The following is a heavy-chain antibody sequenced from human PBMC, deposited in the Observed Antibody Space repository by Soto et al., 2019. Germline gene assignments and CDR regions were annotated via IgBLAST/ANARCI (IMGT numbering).Heavy chain of an antibody. D-gene: IGHD3-9*01. V-gene: IGHV4-39*01. Sequence: QLQLQESGPGLVKPSETLSLTCTVSGGSISSSSYYWGWIRQPPGKGLEWIGSIYYSGSTYYNPSLKSRVTISVDTSKNQFSLKLSSVTAADTAVYYCARHKETVRGLRYFDWWVRGGMDVWGQGTTVTVSS. CDR3: ARHKETVRGLRYFDWWVRGGMDV. CDR1: GGSISSSSYY. CDR2: IYYSGST. J-gene: IGHJ6*02.